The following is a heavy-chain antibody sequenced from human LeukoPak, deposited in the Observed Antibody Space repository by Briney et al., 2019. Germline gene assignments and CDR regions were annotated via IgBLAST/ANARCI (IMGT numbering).Heavy chain of an antibody. D-gene: IGHD6-13*01. Sequence: GGSLRLSCAASGFSFSSYSMNWVRQASGKGLEWVSSISSSGSYIYYADSVKGRFTISRDNAKNSLYLQMNSLRAEDTAVYYCVRGYSSSRYLRRGVWGQGTLVTVSS. CDR2: ISSSGSYI. V-gene: IGHV3-21*01. J-gene: IGHJ4*02. CDR1: GFSFSSYS. CDR3: VRGYSSSRYLRRGV.